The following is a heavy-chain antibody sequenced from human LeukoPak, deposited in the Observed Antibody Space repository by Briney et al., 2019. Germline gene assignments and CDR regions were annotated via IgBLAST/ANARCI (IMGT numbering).Heavy chain of an antibody. D-gene: IGHD7-27*01. CDR2: IYPGDSDT. CDR3: ARPRKEGLTGDEDAFDI. Sequence: GESLKISCKGSGYSFTSYWIGWVRQMPGKGLEWMGIIYPGDSDTRYSPSFQGQVTISADKSISTAYLQWSSLKASDTAMYYCARPRKEGLTGDEDAFDIWGQGTMVTVSS. V-gene: IGHV5-51*01. CDR1: GYSFTSYW. J-gene: IGHJ3*02.